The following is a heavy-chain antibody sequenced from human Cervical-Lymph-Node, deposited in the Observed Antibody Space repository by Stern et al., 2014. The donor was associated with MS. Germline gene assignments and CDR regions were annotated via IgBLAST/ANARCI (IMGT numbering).Heavy chain of an antibody. D-gene: IGHD3-3*01. J-gene: IGHJ6*02. CDR1: GYTLTELS. V-gene: IGHV1-24*01. CDR2: FDPEDGET. CDR3: ATDRDDFRSGYSAPTKGYGLDV. Sequence: AQLGESGAEVKKPGASVKVSCKVSGYTLTELSMHWVRQAPGKGLEWMGGFDPEDGETIYAPKFQRRVTMTEDTSTDTAYMELSSLRSEDTAVYYCATDRDDFRSGYSAPTKGYGLDVWGQGTTVTVTS.